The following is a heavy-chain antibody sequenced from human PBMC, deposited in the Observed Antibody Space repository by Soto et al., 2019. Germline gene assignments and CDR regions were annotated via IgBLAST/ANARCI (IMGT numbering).Heavy chain of an antibody. V-gene: IGHV4-4*02. CDR3: ARLTGFFTISHFDP. CDR2: IYHSGTT. Sequence: PSETLSLTCGVSGDSVSSVNWWSWVRQAPGKGLQWIGEIYHSGTTNYNPSLTGRVTMSVDKSKNQFSLNLTSVTAADTAVYYCARLTGFFTISHFDPCGRGTLVTVSS. D-gene: IGHD2-8*01. CDR1: GDSVSSVNW. J-gene: IGHJ5*02.